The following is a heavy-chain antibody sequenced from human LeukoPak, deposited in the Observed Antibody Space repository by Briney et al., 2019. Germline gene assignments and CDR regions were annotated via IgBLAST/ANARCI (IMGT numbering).Heavy chain of an antibody. CDR1: GFTFSGSA. V-gene: IGHV3-73*01. CDR2: IRSKANSYAT. D-gene: IGHD4-23*01. J-gene: IGHJ4*02. Sequence: PGGSLRLSCAASGFTFSGSAMHWVRQASGKGLEWVGRIRSKANSYATAYAASVKGRFTISRDDSKNTAYLQMNSLITEDTAVYYCTKDDYGGNSVGYWGQGTLVTVSS. CDR3: TKDDYGGNSVGY.